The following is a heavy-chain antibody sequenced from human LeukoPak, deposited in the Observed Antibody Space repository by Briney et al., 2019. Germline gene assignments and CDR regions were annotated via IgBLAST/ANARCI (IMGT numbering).Heavy chain of an antibody. CDR2: ISYYGRNQ. D-gene: IGHD3-16*02. V-gene: IGHV3-30*18. CDR3: AKEVWGSHHYFDS. J-gene: IGHJ4*02. CDR1: GFILSSYG. Sequence: PGRSPRLSCAASGFILSSYGMHWVRQAPGKGLEWVAVISYYGRNQYYADSVKGRFTISRDNSKNMLYLQMNSLRTEDTAVYYCAKEVWGSHHYFDSWGQGTLVTVSS.